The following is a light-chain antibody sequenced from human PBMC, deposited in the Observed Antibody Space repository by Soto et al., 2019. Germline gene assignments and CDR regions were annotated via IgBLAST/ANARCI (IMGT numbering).Light chain of an antibody. CDR2: GAS. J-gene: IGKJ4*01. CDR3: HQDNNWPVT. CDR1: QSVSTN. V-gene: IGKV3-15*01. Sequence: EIVMTQSPATLSVSPGERATLSCRASQSVSTNLAWYQQKPGQAPRLLIYGASTRATVVPARFSGSGSGTEFTLTISSLQSEDCAVYFCHQDNNWPVTFGGGTKVEIK.